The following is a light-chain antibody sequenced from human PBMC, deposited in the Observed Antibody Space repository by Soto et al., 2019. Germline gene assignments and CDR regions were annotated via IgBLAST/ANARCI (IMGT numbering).Light chain of an antibody. CDR1: TGAVTSGHY. J-gene: IGLJ1*01. V-gene: IGLV7-46*01. Sequence: QTVVTQEPSLTVSPGGTVTLTCGSSTGAVTSGHYPYWFQQKPGQAPRTLIYDTIKKHSWTPARFSGSLLGGKAALTLSGAQPEDEAEYYCQVWDSSSDHYVFGTGTKLTVL. CDR2: DTI. CDR3: QVWDSSSDHYV.